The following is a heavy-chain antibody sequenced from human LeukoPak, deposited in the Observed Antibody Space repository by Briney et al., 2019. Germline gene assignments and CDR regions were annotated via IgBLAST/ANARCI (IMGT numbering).Heavy chain of an antibody. V-gene: IGHV4-59*01. CDR2: IYYSGST. J-gene: IGHJ4*02. CDR1: GGSISSYY. D-gene: IGHD5-12*01. Sequence: SETPSLTCTVSGGSISSYYWSWIRQPPGKGLEWIGYIYYSGSTNYNPSLKSRVTISVDTSKNQFSLKLSSVTAADTAVYYCARQLRRDGYIGYWGQGTLVTVSS. CDR3: ARQLRRDGYIGY.